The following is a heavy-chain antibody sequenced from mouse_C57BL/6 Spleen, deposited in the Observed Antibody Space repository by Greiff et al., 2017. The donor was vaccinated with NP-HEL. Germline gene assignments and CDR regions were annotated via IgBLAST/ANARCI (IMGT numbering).Heavy chain of an antibody. V-gene: IGHV3-6*01. CDR3: ARGDSPFFAY. J-gene: IGHJ3*01. Sequence: VQLQQSGPGLVKPSQSLSLTCSVTGYSITSGYYWNWIRQFPGNKLEWMGYISYDGSNNYNPSLKNRISITRDTSKNQFFLKLNSVTTEDTATYYCARGDSPFFAYWGQGTLVTVSA. CDR2: ISYDGSN. D-gene: IGHD2-12*01. CDR1: GYSITSGYY.